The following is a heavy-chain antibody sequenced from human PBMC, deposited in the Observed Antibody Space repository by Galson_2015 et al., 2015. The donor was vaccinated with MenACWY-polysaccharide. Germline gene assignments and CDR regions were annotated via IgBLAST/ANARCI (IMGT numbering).Heavy chain of an antibody. Sequence: SLRLFCAASGFTFSSYSMNWVRQAPGKGLEWVSSISSSSSYIYYADSVKGRFTISRDNAKNSLYLQMNSRRAEDTAVYYCARGAPGYADYWGQGTLVTVSS. CDR2: ISSSSSYI. V-gene: IGHV3-21*01. D-gene: IGHD1-1*01. CDR3: ARGAPGYADY. CDR1: GFTFSSYS. J-gene: IGHJ4*02.